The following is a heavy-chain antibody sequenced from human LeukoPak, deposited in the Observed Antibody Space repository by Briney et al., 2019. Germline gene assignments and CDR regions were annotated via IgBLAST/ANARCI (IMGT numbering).Heavy chain of an antibody. J-gene: IGHJ5*02. CDR3: AKDSSFYYVITPNWFDP. CDR2: ISGSGDST. CDR1: GFTFSNYA. D-gene: IGHD3-10*02. Sequence: GGSLRLSCAASGFTFSNYAMSWVRQAPGKGLEWVSTISGSGDSTYYADSVKGRFTISRDHSKNTLYLQMNSLRAEDTAVYYCAKDSSFYYVITPNWFDPWGQGTLVTVSS. V-gene: IGHV3-23*01.